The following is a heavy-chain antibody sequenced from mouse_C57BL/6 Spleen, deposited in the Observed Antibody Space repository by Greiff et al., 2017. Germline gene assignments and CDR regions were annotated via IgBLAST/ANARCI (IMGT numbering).Heavy chain of an antibody. Sequence: QVQLQQSGPELVKPGASVKISCKASGYAFSSSWMNWVKQRPGKGLEWIGRIYPGDGDTNYNGKFKGKATLTADKSSSTAYMQLSSLTSEDSAVFFCARTSSGYRDWYFEVWGTGTTVTVSS. CDR1: GYAFSSSW. CDR3: ARTSSGYRDWYFEV. D-gene: IGHD3-2*02. CDR2: IYPGDGDT. V-gene: IGHV1-82*01. J-gene: IGHJ1*03.